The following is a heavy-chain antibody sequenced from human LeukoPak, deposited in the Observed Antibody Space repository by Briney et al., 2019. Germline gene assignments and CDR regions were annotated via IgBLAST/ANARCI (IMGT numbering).Heavy chain of an antibody. CDR1: GFTFSSYS. J-gene: IGHJ3*02. D-gene: IGHD4-17*01. V-gene: IGHV3-21*01. CDR2: ISSSSSYI. CDR3: ARAVVAYGDTPGGFDI. Sequence: GGSLRLSCAASGFTFSSYSMNWVRQAPGKGLEWVSSISSSSSYIYYADSVKGRFTISRDNAKNSLYLQMNSLRAEDTAVYYCARAVVAYGDTPGGFDIWGQGTMVTVSS.